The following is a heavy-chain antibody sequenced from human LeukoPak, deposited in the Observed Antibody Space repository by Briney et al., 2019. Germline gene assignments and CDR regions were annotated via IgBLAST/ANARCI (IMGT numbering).Heavy chain of an antibody. V-gene: IGHV4-59*01. CDR1: GGSISSYY. Sequence: SETLSLTCTVSGGSISSYYRSWIRQPPGKGLEWIGYIYYSGSTNYNPSLKSRVTISVDTSKNQFSLKLSSVTAADTAVYYCARSAQWLVLLWGQGTLVTVSS. CDR2: IYYSGST. D-gene: IGHD6-19*01. J-gene: IGHJ4*02. CDR3: ARSAQWLVLL.